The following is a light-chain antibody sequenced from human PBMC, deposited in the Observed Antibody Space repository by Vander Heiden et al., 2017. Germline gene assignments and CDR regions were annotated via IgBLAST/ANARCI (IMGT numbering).Light chain of an antibody. CDR3: QAWDSSTGVV. CDR1: KLGDKY. CDR2: QDS. Sequence: SYELTQPHSVSVSPGQTASITCSGDKLGDKYACWYQQKPGQSPVLVIYQDSKRPSGIPERFSGSNSGNTATLTISGTQAMDEADYYCQAWDSSTGVVFGGGTKLTGL. V-gene: IGLV3-1*01. J-gene: IGLJ2*01.